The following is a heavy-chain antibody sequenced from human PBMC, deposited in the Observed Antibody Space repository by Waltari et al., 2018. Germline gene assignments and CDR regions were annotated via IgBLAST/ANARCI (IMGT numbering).Heavy chain of an antibody. Sequence: QVPLVQSGAEVTKPGASVKVSCKPSGYTFTDYHIHWVRQAPGQGLEWMGWINPKSGGTYYAQTFQGWVTMTRDTSTSTVYMELSSLKSDDTAMYYCARRSFTGECYAPYVYWGQGSLVTVSS. CDR3: ARRSFTGECYAPYVY. J-gene: IGHJ4*02. D-gene: IGHD2-8*02. CDR2: INPKSGGT. V-gene: IGHV1-2*04. CDR1: GYTFTDYH.